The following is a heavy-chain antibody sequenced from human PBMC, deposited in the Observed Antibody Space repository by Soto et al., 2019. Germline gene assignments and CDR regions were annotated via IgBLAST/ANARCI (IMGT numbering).Heavy chain of an antibody. J-gene: IGHJ6*02. CDR2: IIPIFGTA. CDR1: GGTFSSYA. CDR3: ARDRNPLWFGESDKGMDV. Sequence: QVQLVQSGAEVKKPGSSVKVSCKASGGTFSSYAISWVRQAPGQGLEWMGGIIPIFGTANYAQKFQGRVTITADKSTSTAYMELGSLRSEDTAVYYCARDRNPLWFGESDKGMDVWGQGTTVTVSS. V-gene: IGHV1-69*06. D-gene: IGHD3-10*01.